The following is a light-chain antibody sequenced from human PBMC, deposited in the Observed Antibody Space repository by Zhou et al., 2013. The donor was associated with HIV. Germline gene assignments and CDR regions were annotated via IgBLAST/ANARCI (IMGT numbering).Light chain of an antibody. CDR1: QSVTGSR. CDR3: QEYHSGPPH. Sequence: TQSPGTLSLPPGERAALSCRASQSVTGSRVAWYQQKPGRAPNLLIFAASTLHSGVPYRFSGSASGTDFTLTISGLQPEDAATYYCQEYHSGPPHFGGGTKVEIK. CDR2: AAS. J-gene: IGKJ4*01. V-gene: IGKV1-27*01.